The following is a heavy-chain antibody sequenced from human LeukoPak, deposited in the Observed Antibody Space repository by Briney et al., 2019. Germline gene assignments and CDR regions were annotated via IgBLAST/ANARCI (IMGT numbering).Heavy chain of an antibody. D-gene: IGHD5-18*01. CDR1: GFTFSSYS. V-gene: IGHV3-21*01. CDR3: ARDLKADTAMINWFDP. CDR2: ISSSSSYI. Sequence: GGSLRLSCAASGFTFSSYSMNWVRQAPGKGLEWVSSISSSSSYIYYADSVKGRFTISRDNAKNSLYLQMNSLRAEDTAVYYCARDLKADTAMINWFDPWGQGTLVTVSS. J-gene: IGHJ5*02.